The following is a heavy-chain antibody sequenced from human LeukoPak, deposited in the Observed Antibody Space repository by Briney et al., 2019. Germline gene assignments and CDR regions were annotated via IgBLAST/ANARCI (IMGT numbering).Heavy chain of an antibody. J-gene: IGHJ5*02. CDR2: INHSGST. Sequence: PSETLSLTCTVSGGSISSSSYYWSWIRQPPGKGLEWIGEINHSGSTNYNPSLKSRVTISVDTSKNQFSLKLSSVTAADTAVYYCARGGRSSGWWWGNWFDPWGQGTLVTVSS. CDR1: GGSISSSSYY. V-gene: IGHV4-39*07. D-gene: IGHD6-19*01. CDR3: ARGGRSSGWWWGNWFDP.